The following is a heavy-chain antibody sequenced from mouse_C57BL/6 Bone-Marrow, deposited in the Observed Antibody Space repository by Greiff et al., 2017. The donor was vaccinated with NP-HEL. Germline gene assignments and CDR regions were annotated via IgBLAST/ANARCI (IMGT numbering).Heavy chain of an antibody. Sequence: VQLQQSGAELARPGASVKMSCKASGYTFTSYTMHWVKQRPGQGLEWIGYINPSSGYTKYNQKFKDKATLTADKSSSTAYMQLSSLTSEDSAVYYCARDYYGSSYCWYFDVWGTGTTVTVSS. D-gene: IGHD1-1*01. CDR2: INPSSGYT. V-gene: IGHV1-4*01. J-gene: IGHJ1*03. CDR3: ARDYYGSSYCWYFDV. CDR1: GYTFTSYT.